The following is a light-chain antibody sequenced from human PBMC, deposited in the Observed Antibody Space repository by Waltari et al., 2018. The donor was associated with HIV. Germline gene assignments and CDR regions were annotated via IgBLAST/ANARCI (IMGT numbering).Light chain of an antibody. CDR2: EVY. Sequence: SALTQPASVSGSPGQSITISCTAPASDMPTFTFVSCYQQSPGRAPKLIIFEVYFRPSGVSDRFSGSKSGDTASLTISALRAEDEGDYFCSSYSTRGFVLFGGGTKVTVL. CDR1: ASDMPTFTF. J-gene: IGLJ3*02. CDR3: SSYSTRGFVL. V-gene: IGLV2-14*01.